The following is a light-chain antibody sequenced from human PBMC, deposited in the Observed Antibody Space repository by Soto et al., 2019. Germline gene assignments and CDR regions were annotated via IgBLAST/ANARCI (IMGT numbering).Light chain of an antibody. V-gene: IGKV1-5*01. J-gene: IGKJ5*01. Sequence: IHMTQSPSTLSASVKDRVSITGRASQSISSWLAWYQQKPGKAPKLLIYDASSLESGVPSRFSGSGSGTEFTLTISSLQPDDFATYYCQQYNSYPITFGQGTRLEIK. CDR2: DAS. CDR3: QQYNSYPIT. CDR1: QSISSW.